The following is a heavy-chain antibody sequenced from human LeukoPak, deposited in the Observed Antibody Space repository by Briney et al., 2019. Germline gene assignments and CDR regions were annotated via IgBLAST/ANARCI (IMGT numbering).Heavy chain of an antibody. CDR3: ARRVGYDSSGYYYVSTGSLVY. CDR2: INPNSGGT. CDR1: GYTFTGYY. Sequence: GASVKVSCKASGYTFTGYYMHWVRQAPGQGLEWMGRINPNSGGTNYAQKFQGRVTMTRDTSISTAYMELSRPRSDDTAVYYCARRVGYDSSGYYYVSTGSLVYWGQGTLVTVSS. J-gene: IGHJ4*02. D-gene: IGHD3-22*01. V-gene: IGHV1-2*06.